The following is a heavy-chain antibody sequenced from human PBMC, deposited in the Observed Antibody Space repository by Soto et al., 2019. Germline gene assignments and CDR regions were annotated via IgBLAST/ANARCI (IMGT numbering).Heavy chain of an antibody. Sequence: AGTLSLTCAVSGGSISSYYRSWIRQPAGKGLEWIGRIYTSGSTNYNPSLKSRVTMSVDTYKNQFSLKLSSVTAADTAVYYCASGSWELLPPHYYFDYWGQGTLVTVSS. CDR1: GGSISSYY. V-gene: IGHV4-4*07. CDR3: ASGSWELLPPHYYFDY. J-gene: IGHJ4*02. D-gene: IGHD1-26*01. CDR2: IYTSGST.